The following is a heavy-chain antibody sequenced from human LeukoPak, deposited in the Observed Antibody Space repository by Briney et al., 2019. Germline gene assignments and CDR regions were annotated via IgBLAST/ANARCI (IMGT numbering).Heavy chain of an antibody. CDR1: GYTFTSYA. V-gene: IGHV1-69*04. D-gene: IGHD3-22*01. J-gene: IGHJ4*02. Sequence: SVKVSCKASGYTFTSYAISWVRQAPGQGLEWMGRIIPILGIANYAQKFQGRVTITADKSTSTAYMELSSLRSEDTAVYYCAREPYYDSSGTFDYWGQGTLVTVSS. CDR2: IIPILGIA. CDR3: AREPYYDSSGTFDY.